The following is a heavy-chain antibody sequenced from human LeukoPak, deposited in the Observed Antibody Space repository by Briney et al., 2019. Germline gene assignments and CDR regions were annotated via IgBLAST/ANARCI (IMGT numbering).Heavy chain of an antibody. Sequence: PSQTLSLTCTVSGGSISSGSYYWSWIRQPAGKGLEWIGRIYTSGSTNYNPSLKSRVTISVDRSKNQFSLKLSSVTAADTAVYYCARLDCSSTSCYHHYYYMDVWGKGTTVTVSS. CDR3: ARLDCSSTSCYHHYYYMDV. J-gene: IGHJ6*03. V-gene: IGHV4-61*02. CDR2: IYTSGST. CDR1: GGSISSGSYY. D-gene: IGHD2-2*01.